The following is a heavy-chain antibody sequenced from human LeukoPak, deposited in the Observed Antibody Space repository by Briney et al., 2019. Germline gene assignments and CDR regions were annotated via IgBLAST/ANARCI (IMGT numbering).Heavy chain of an antibody. CDR2: INPSGGST. J-gene: IGHJ4*02. V-gene: IGHV1-46*01. Sequence: ASVKVSCKASGYTFTSYYMHWVRQAPGQGLEWMGIINPSGGSTSYAQKFQGRVTMTRDTSTSTVYMELSSLRSEDTAVYYCARVALAYYYDSGGYFDYWGQGTLVTVSS. CDR3: ARVALAYYYDSGGYFDY. CDR1: GYTFTSYY. D-gene: IGHD3-22*01.